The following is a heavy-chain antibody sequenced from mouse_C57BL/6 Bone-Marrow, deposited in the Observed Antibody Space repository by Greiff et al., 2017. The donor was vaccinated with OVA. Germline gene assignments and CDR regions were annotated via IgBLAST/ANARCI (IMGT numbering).Heavy chain of an antibody. D-gene: IGHD2-4*01. V-gene: IGHV7-3*01. J-gene: IGHJ2*01. Sequence: EVQGVESGGGLVQPGGSLSLSCAASGFTFTDYYMSWVRQPPGKALEWLGFIRNKANGYTTEYSVSVKGRFTISTANTQSILYLQMNALRAEDSATYSCARAYDYDGGYYFDYWGQGTTLTVSS. CDR3: ARAYDYDGGYYFDY. CDR2: IRNKANGYTT. CDR1: GFTFTDYY.